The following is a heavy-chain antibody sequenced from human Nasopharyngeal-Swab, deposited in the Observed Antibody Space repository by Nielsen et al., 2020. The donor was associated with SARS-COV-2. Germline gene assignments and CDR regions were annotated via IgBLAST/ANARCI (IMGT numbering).Heavy chain of an antibody. Sequence: SETLSLTCTVSGDSINSHFWSWIRQPPGKGLDWIGYISYGGSTDYNPSLKSRVTISVDTSRNQFSLKLKSMTAADTAKYFCARDLLLVAGQYYSYYYAMDVWGPGTTVTVSS. V-gene: IGHV4-59*11. J-gene: IGHJ6*02. CDR2: ISYGGST. D-gene: IGHD6-19*01. CDR1: GDSINSHF. CDR3: ARDLLLVAGQYYSYYYAMDV.